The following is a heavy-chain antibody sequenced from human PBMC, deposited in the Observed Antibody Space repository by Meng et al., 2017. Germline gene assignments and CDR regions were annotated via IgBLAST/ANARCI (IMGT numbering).Heavy chain of an antibody. J-gene: IGHJ4*02. CDR2: ISGDGSIT. CDR1: GFTFNNYW. V-gene: IGHV3-74*01. Sequence: EVQLVGSRGGLVLPGGSLRLSCAASGFTFNNYWMHCVRQVPGKGLVWVSRISGDGSITNYADSVKGRFTISRDNAKNTLYLQMNSLRPEDTAVYYCLDEAPRSDYWGQGSLVTVSS. CDR3: LDEAPRSDY. D-gene: IGHD1-1*01.